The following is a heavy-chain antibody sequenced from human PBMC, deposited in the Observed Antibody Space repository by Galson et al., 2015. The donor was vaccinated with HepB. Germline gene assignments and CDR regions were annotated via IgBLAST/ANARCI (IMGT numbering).Heavy chain of an antibody. Sequence: TLSLTCTVSGDSISSSHSYWGWIRQPPGKGLEWIGTIYYSGSTYYNPSLKSRVTISLDRSKNQFSLGLSSVTAADTAVYYCARRPAAAGYWYFDLWGRGTLVTVSS. D-gene: IGHD6-13*01. CDR2: IYYSGST. J-gene: IGHJ2*01. CDR1: GDSISSSHSY. V-gene: IGHV4-39*01. CDR3: ARRPAAAGYWYFDL.